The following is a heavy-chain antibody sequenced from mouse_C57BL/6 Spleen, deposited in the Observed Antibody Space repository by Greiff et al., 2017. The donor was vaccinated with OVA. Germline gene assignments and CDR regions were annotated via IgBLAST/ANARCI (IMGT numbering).Heavy chain of an antibody. J-gene: IGHJ1*03. CDR1: GYAFSSSW. CDR2: IYPGDGDT. V-gene: IGHV1-82*01. D-gene: IGHD3-1*01. CDR3: AKNPSSWYFDV. Sequence: QVQLKESGPELVKPGASVKISCKASGYAFSSSWMNWVKQRPGKGLEWIGRIYPGDGDTNYNGKFKGKATLTADKSSSTAYMQLSSLTSEDSAVYFCAKNPSSWYFDVWGTGTTVTVSS.